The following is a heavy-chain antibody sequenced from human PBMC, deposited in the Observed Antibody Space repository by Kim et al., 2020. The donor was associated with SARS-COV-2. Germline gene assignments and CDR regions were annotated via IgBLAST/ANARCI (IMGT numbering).Heavy chain of an antibody. D-gene: IGHD3-10*01. CDR3: ARGSKGVGWFDP. J-gene: IGHJ5*02. V-gene: IGHV4-39*01. Sequence: YCNPSLKSRVTISVDTSKNQFSLKLSSVTAADTAVYYCARGSKGVGWFDPWGQGTLVTVSS.